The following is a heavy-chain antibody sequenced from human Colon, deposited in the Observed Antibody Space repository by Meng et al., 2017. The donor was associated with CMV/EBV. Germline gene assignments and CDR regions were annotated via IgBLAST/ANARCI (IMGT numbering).Heavy chain of an antibody. CDR1: GFTFEDYA. CDR3: ARGQLWLDS. D-gene: IGHD3-10*01. V-gene: IGHV3-9*01. J-gene: IGHJ5*01. CDR2: ITWHSANI. Sequence: SLKISCVASGFTFEDYAMHWVRQAPGKGLEWVAGITWHSANIAYADSVKGRFTISRDNAKNSLYLQMNNLRAEDTAVYYCARGQLWLDSWGQGTLVTVSS.